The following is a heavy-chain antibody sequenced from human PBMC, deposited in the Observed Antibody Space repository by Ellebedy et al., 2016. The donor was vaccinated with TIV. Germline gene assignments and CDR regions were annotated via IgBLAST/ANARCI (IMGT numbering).Heavy chain of an antibody. D-gene: IGHD4-11*01. V-gene: IGHV3-30-3*01. CDR2: LSYDGGSK. Sequence: GESLKISCAASGFTFSAYAMHWVRQAPGKGLDWLAILSYDGGSKYYADSVKGRFTISRDNSNNTLYLQMKSLRPEDTAVYYCARGGLVMTTVTTRPVDWWGQGTLVTVSS. CDR1: GFTFSAYA. J-gene: IGHJ4*02. CDR3: ARGGLVMTTVTTRPVDW.